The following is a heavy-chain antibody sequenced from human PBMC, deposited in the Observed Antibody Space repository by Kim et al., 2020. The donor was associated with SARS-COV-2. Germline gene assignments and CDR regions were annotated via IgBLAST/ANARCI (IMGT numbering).Heavy chain of an antibody. D-gene: IGHD6-6*01. J-gene: IGHJ1*01. CDR3: AISEHLVRTHFHH. V-gene: IGHV4-31*02. Sequence: YYNPSIKSRVTMSVDMSKNQFSLNMNSVTAADSAVYYCAISEHLVRTHFHHWGQGTLVSVSS.